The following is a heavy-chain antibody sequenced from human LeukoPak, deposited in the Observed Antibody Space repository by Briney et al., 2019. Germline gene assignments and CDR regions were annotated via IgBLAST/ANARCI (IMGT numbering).Heavy chain of an antibody. CDR1: GYTFTGYY. D-gene: IGHD6-19*01. V-gene: IGHV1-2*02. CDR2: INPNSGGT. Sequence: ASVKVSCKASGYTFTGYYMHWVRQAPGQGLEWMGWINPNSGGTNYAQKFQGRVTMTRDTSISTAYMELSRLRSDDTAVYYCAREVGWVAVANWFDPWGQGTLVTVSP. CDR3: AREVGWVAVANWFDP. J-gene: IGHJ5*02.